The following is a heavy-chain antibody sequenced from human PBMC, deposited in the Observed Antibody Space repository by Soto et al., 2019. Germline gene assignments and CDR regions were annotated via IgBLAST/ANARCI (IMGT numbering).Heavy chain of an antibody. D-gene: IGHD3-10*01. CDR2: INAGNGNT. Sequence: QVQLVQSGAEVKKPGASVKVSCKASGYTFTSYAMHWVRQAPGQRLERMGWINAGNGNTKYSQKFQGRVTITRDTSASTAYMELSSLRSEDTAVYYCARARLYGSGSYYPLDYWGQGTLVTVSS. CDR1: GYTFTSYA. J-gene: IGHJ4*02. V-gene: IGHV1-3*01. CDR3: ARARLYGSGSYYPLDY.